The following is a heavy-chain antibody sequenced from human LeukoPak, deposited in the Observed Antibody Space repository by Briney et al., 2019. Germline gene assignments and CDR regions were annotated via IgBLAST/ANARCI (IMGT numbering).Heavy chain of an antibody. CDR2: ISGSGGST. J-gene: IGHJ4*02. D-gene: IGHD5-12*01. CDR1: GFTFSSYG. CDR3: AKDRYSGYDGPQDY. Sequence: PGRSLRLSCAASGFTFSSYGMSWVRQAPGKGLEWVSAISGSGGSTYYADSVKGRFTISRDNSKNTLYLQMNSLRAEDTAVYYCAKDRYSGYDGPQDYWGQGTLVTVSS. V-gene: IGHV3-23*01.